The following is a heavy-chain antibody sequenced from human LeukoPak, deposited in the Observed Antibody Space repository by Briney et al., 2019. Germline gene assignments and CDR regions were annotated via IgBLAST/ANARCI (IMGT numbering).Heavy chain of an antibody. V-gene: IGHV1-2*02. CDR2: INPNSGGT. D-gene: IGHD3-10*01. CDR3: ARVMELLWFGEEGPDY. CDR1: GYTFTGYY. Sequence: ASVKVSCKASGYTFTGYYMHWARQAPGQGLEWMGWINPNSGGTNYAQKFQGRVTMTRDTSISTAYMELSRLRSDDTAVYYCARVMELLWFGEEGPDYWGQGTLVTVSS. J-gene: IGHJ4*02.